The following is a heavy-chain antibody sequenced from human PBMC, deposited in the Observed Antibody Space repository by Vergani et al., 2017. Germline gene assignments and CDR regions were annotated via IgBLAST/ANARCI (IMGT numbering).Heavy chain of an antibody. CDR1: GFTFSSYG. CDR2: IRYDGSNK. D-gene: IGHD3-22*01. CDR3: AKDLIYDSSGGFDY. V-gene: IGHV3-30*02. Sequence: VQLVESGGGLVKPGGSLRLSCAASGFTFSSYGMHWVRQAPGKGLEWVAFIRYDGSNKYYADSVKGRFTISRDNSKYTLYLQMNSLRAEDTAVYYCAKDLIYDSSGGFDYWGQGTLVTVSS. J-gene: IGHJ4*02.